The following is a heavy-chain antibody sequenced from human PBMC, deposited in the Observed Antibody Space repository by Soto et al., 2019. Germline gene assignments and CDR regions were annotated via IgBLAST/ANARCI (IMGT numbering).Heavy chain of an antibody. CDR2: INQDGSQT. CDR3: ARESGSCSRTSFCLDS. V-gene: IGHV3-7*01. CDR1: GFSINGHW. D-gene: IGHD2-2*01. J-gene: IGHJ4*02. Sequence: EVQLVESGGGLVQPGGSLRLSCVGSGFSINGHWMSWVRQAPGKGLEWVAEINQDGSQTYFVDSVKGRFTISSDNAKSSVSLQMNSLRADDTAVYYCARESGSCSRTSFCLDSWGQGTPVTVTS.